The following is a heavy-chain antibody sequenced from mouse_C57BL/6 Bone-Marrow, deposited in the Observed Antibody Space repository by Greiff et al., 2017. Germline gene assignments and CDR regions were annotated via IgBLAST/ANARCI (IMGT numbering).Heavy chain of an antibody. V-gene: IGHV1-64*01. J-gene: IGHJ4*01. CDR2: IHPNSGST. Sequence: VQLQQPGAELVKPGASVKLSCKASGYTFTSYWMHWVKQRPGQGLEWLGMIHPNSGSTNYNEKFKSKATLTVDKASSTAYMQLSSLTTEDSAVYYCARDGYSYAMDYWGQGTSVTVSS. CDR3: ARDGYSYAMDY. CDR1: GYTFTSYW. D-gene: IGHD2-3*01.